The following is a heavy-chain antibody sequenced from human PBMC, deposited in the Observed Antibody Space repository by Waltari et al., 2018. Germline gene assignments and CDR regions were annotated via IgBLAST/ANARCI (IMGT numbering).Heavy chain of an antibody. J-gene: IGHJ4*02. Sequence: QVQLVESGGGVVQPGRSLRLSCAASGFTFSRYGMPWVRQAPGKGLEWVAGTSYDGSQESYGDSVRGRFTISRDNSKDTLYLQLNRLGAEDTAVYYCAKDLGIALANLAYWGQGTLVTVSS. CDR3: AKDLGIALANLAY. D-gene: IGHD3-16*01. CDR2: TSYDGSQE. V-gene: IGHV3-30*18. CDR1: GFTFSRYG.